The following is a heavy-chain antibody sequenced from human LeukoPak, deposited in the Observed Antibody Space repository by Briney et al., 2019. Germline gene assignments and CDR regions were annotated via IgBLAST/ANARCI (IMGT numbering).Heavy chain of an antibody. CDR3: ASRYYDILTGYYGPLDY. D-gene: IGHD3-9*01. Sequence: PGGSLRLSCAASGFTFSSYAMSWVRQAPGKGLEWVSAISGSGGSTYYADSVKGRFTISRDNSKNTLYLQMNSLRAEDTAVYYCASRYYDILTGYYGPLDYWGQGTLVTVSP. CDR2: ISGSGGST. J-gene: IGHJ4*02. CDR1: GFTFSSYA. V-gene: IGHV3-23*01.